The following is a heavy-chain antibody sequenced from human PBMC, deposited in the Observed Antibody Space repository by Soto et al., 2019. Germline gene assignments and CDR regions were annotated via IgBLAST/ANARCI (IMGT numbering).Heavy chain of an antibody. CDR2: ISGRGGTT. D-gene: IGHD6-19*01. CDR1: GFTFSPYA. Sequence: GGSLRLSCAASGFTFSPYAMTWVRQAPGRGLERVSSISGRGGTTYYAASVKGRFTIYRDNSKNTLFLQMNSLRADETAVYYCAKAGKWLPSYFDCWGQGILVTVSS. CDR3: AKAGKWLPSYFDC. V-gene: IGHV3-23*01. J-gene: IGHJ4*02.